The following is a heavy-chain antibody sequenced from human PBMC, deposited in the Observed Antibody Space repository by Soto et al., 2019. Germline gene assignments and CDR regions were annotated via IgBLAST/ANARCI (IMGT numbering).Heavy chain of an antibody. V-gene: IGHV4-59*08. Sequence: SETLSLTCTVSGGSRSGYYWSWIRLPPGKPREWIGYVHASWGAAYTPSLRSRVAISLDTSKSQFSLSLTSVSATDTAMYYCVRQGYGPLYGLVDVWGQGTTVTVSS. CDR1: GGSRSGYY. J-gene: IGHJ6*02. D-gene: IGHD2-2*02. CDR2: VHASWGA. CDR3: VRQGYGPLYGLVDV.